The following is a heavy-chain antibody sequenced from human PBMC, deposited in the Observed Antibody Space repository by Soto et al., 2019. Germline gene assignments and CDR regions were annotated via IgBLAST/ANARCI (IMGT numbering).Heavy chain of an antibody. CDR3: ASEQKVPGTRKAA. CDR1: GGSISSSNW. J-gene: IGHJ5*02. CDR2: LYHSGST. V-gene: IGHV4-4*02. D-gene: IGHD1-1*01. Sequence: QVQLQESGPGLVKPSGTLSLTCAVSGGSISSSNWWSWVRQPPGKGLEWIGELYHSGSTNYNPSLKSRVTISVDKSKNQFSLNLNSVTAADTAVYYCASEQKVPGTRKAAWGQGTLVTVSS.